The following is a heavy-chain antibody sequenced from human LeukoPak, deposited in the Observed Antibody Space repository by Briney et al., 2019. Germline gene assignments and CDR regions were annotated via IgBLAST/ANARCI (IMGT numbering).Heavy chain of an antibody. D-gene: IGHD4-17*01. CDR3: ASGSGYGDTPAY. V-gene: IGHV4-39*07. CDR2: IYDSGST. CDR1: GGSISSINYY. Sequence: SETLSLTCTVSGGSISSINYYWGWIRQPPGKGLEWIGSIYDSGSTYYTPSLKSRVTISVDTSKNHFSLKQSSVTAADTAVYYCASGSGYGDTPAYWGQGTLVTVSS. J-gene: IGHJ4*02.